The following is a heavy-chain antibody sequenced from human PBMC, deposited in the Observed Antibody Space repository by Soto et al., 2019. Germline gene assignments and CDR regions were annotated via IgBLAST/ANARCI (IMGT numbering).Heavy chain of an antibody. CDR3: VRDSGAKLSSS. CDR2: IVPIRRTA. CDR1: GGTFSSYR. J-gene: IGHJ4*02. D-gene: IGHD6-13*01. Sequence: GASVKVSCKASGGTFSSYRINWVRQAPGQGLEWVGGIVPIRRTADYAQTFQGRVSITADESARTSYMELCSLRSQDTAVYYCVRDSGAKLSSSWGQGTLVTVSS. V-gene: IGHV1-69*13.